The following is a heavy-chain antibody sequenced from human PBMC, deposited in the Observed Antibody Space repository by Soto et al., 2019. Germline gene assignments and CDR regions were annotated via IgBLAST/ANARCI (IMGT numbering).Heavy chain of an antibody. CDR2: IIPIFGTA. V-gene: IGHV1-69*06. CDR1: GGTFSSYA. Sequence: QVQLVQSGAEVKKPGSSVKVSCKASGGTFSSYAISWVRQAPGQGLEWMGGIIPIFGTANYAQKFQGRVTIHADKSTSKAYMKRSSLGSEDTAVYYCERPHYATVAGTGVLDDWGQGTLVTVSS. CDR3: ERPHYATVAGTGVLDD. J-gene: IGHJ4*02. D-gene: IGHD6-19*01.